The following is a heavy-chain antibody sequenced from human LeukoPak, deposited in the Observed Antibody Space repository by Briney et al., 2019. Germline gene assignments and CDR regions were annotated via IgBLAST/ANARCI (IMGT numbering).Heavy chain of an antibody. D-gene: IGHD3-22*01. CDR1: GFTFSSHN. V-gene: IGHV3-48*03. Sequence: GGSLRLSCVASGFTFSSHNMNWVRLAPGEGLEWVSYISSSYNTIYYRDSVQGRFIISRDNAKNSLSLQMNSLRAEDSGIYYCARATSDSSGYPASDFWGQGTLVTVSS. CDR3: ARATSDSSGYPASDF. J-gene: IGHJ4*02. CDR2: ISSSYNTI.